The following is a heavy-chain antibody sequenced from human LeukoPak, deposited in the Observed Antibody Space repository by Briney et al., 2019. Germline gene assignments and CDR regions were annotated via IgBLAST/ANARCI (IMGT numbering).Heavy chain of an antibody. Sequence: GGSLRLSCAASGFTFSNAWMSWVRQAPGKGLEWVGRIKSKTDGGTTDYAAPVKGRFTISRDDSKNTLYLQMNSLKTEDTAVYYCTTDLPPGAYYYGSGSYSPWGQGTLVTVSS. J-gene: IGHJ5*02. CDR2: IKSKTDGGTT. CDR3: TTDLPPGAYYYGSGSYSP. V-gene: IGHV3-15*01. CDR1: GFTFSNAW. D-gene: IGHD3-10*01.